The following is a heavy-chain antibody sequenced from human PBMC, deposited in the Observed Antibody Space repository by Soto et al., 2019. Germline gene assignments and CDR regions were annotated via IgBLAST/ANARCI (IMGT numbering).Heavy chain of an antibody. J-gene: IGHJ5*02. CDR2: ISGSGGST. Sequence: GGSLRLSCAASGFTFSSYAMSWVRQAPGKGLEWVSAISGSGGSTYYADSVKGRFTISRDNSKNTLYLQMNSLRAEDTAVYYCAKHDGSGSYPYNWFDPWGQGTLATVSS. V-gene: IGHV3-23*01. D-gene: IGHD3-10*01. CDR3: AKHDGSGSYPYNWFDP. CDR1: GFTFSSYA.